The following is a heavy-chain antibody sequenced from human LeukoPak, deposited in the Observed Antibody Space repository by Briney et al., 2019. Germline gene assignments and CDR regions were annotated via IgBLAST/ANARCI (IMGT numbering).Heavy chain of an antibody. CDR3: ARGPDTAMVAFDY. V-gene: IGHV1-2*04. CDR2: INPNSGGT. CDR1: GYTFTGYY. Sequence: GASVKVSCKASGYTFTGYYMHWVRQAPGQGLEWMGRINPNSGGTNYAQKFQGWVTMTRDTSISTAYMELSRLRSDDTAVYYCARGPDTAMVAFDYWGQGTLVTVSS. J-gene: IGHJ4*02. D-gene: IGHD5-18*01.